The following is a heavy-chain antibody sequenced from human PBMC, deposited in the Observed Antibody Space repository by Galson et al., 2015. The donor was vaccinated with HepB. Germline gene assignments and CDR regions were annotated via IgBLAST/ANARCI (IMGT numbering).Heavy chain of an antibody. V-gene: IGHV1-18*01. Sequence: SVKVSCKASGYTFTSFGVSRVRQAPGQGLEWLGWISAYDGNTKYAEKLQGRLTMTTDTSTSTAYMELRSLRSDDTAVYYCARDDGYCSGGRCSSRDYYYYYMDVWGKGTTVTVSS. J-gene: IGHJ6*03. CDR2: ISAYDGNT. CDR3: ARDDGYCSGGRCSSRDYYYYYMDV. CDR1: GYTFTSFG. D-gene: IGHD2-15*01.